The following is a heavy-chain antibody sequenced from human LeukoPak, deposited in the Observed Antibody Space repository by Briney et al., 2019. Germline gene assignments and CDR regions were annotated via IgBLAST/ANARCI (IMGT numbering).Heavy chain of an antibody. V-gene: IGHV3-21*01. CDR2: ISSSSSYI. D-gene: IGHD3-16*02. CDR1: GFTFSSYS. J-gene: IGHJ4*02. Sequence: GGSLRLSCAASGFTFSSYSMNWVRQAPGKGLEWVSCISSSSSYIYYADSVKGRFTISRDNAKNSLYLQMNSLRAEDTAVYYCASYILRVTFGGVIVEGDYWGQGTLVTVSS. CDR3: ASYILRVTFGGVIVEGDY.